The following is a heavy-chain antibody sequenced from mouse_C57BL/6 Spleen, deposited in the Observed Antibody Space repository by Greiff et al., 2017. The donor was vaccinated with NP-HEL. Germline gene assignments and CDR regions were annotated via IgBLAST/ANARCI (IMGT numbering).Heavy chain of an antibody. V-gene: IGHV1-52*01. CDR1: GYTFTSYW. CDR3: ARHYGGSLYYAMDY. Sequence: QVQLKQPGAELVRPGSSVKLSCKASGYTFTSYWMHWVKQRPIQGLEWIGNIDPSDSETNYNQKFKDKATLTVDKSSSTAYMQLSSLTSEDSAVYYCARHYGGSLYYAMDYWGQGTSVTVSS. CDR2: IDPSDSET. J-gene: IGHJ4*01. D-gene: IGHD1-1*01.